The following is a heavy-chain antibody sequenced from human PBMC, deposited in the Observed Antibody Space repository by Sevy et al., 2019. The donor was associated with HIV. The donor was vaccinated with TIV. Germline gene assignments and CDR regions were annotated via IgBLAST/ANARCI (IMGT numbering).Heavy chain of an antibody. CDR1: GFTFGDYG. J-gene: IGHJ4*02. CDR2: IRSKAFGGTT. CDR3: SRDRFYYDSSGYYPDY. Sequence: GGSLRLSCTASGFTFGDYGMSWFRQAPGKGLEWVGFIRSKAFGGTTEYAASVKGRFTVSRDDSKNIAYLQMNSLKTEDTAVYYCSRDRFYYDSSGYYPDYWGQGTLVTVSS. V-gene: IGHV3-49*03. D-gene: IGHD3-22*01.